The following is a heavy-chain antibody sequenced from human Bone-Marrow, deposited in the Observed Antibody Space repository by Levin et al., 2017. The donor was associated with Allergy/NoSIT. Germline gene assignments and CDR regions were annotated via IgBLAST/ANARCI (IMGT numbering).Heavy chain of an antibody. Sequence: ASVKVSCKTSGDTFNTYTLSWVRQAPGQGLEWMGRIIPILGITIYAQKFQGRVTITADRSTTTAYMELSSLRSEDTAVYFCARAHAGPTAGGGAFDIWGQGTMVTVSS. CDR2: IIPILGIT. J-gene: IGHJ3*02. D-gene: IGHD1-26*01. CDR1: GDTFNTYT. CDR3: ARAHAGPTAGGGAFDI. V-gene: IGHV1-69*10.